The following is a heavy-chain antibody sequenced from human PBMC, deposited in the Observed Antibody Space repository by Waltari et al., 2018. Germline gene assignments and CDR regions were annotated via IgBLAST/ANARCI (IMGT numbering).Heavy chain of an antibody. D-gene: IGHD2-2*01. J-gene: IGHJ4*02. CDR2: IYYSGST. CDR3: ARFTDGRRPAADRFDS. CDR1: GGSISSYY. Sequence: QVQLQESGPGLVKPSETLSLTCTVSGGSISSYYWSWIRQPPGKGLEWIGYIYYSGSTNYNPSLKSRVTISVDTSKNQFSLKLSSVTAADTAVYYCARFTDGRRPAADRFDSWSQGTLVTVSS. V-gene: IGHV4-59*01.